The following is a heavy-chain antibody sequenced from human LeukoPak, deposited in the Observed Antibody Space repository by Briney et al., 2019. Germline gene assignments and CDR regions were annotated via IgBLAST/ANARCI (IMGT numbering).Heavy chain of an antibody. CDR3: ARRSLGSGWRSFDY. V-gene: IGHV3-48*01. CDR2: ISSSSSTI. Sequence: SGGSLRLSCAASGFTFSSYSMNWVRQAPGKGLEWVSYISSSSSTIYYADSVKGRFTISRDNAKNSLYLRMNSLRAEDTAVYYCARRSLGSGWRSFDYWGQGTLVTVSS. CDR1: GFTFSSYS. D-gene: IGHD6-19*01. J-gene: IGHJ4*02.